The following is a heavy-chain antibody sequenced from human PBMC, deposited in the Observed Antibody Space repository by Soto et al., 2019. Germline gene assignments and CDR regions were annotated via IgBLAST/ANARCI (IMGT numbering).Heavy chain of an antibody. CDR3: ARDTNMGYCSGGSCSWFDP. Sequence: GASVKVSCKASGYTFTTYGVAWVLQAPGQGLEWLGWISGYTGKTNHTQKLQGRVTLTADTSTSTAYMELRSLRPDDTAVYYCARDTNMGYCSGGSCSWFDPWGQGTLVTVSS. D-gene: IGHD2-15*01. CDR2: ISGYTGKT. J-gene: IGHJ5*02. CDR1: GYTFTTYG. V-gene: IGHV1-18*04.